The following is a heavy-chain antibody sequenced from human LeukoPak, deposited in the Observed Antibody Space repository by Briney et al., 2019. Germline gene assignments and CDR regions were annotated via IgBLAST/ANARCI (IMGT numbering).Heavy chain of an antibody. J-gene: IGHJ5*02. Sequence: SETLSLTCAVSGGSISSGGYSWSWIRQPPGKGLEWIGYIYHSGSTYYNPSLKSRVTISVDRSKNQFSLKLSSVTAADTAVYYCAGDTGTVFDPWGQGTLVTVSS. CDR3: AGDTGTVFDP. CDR2: IYHSGST. D-gene: IGHD3-10*01. CDR1: GGSISSGGYS. V-gene: IGHV4-30-2*01.